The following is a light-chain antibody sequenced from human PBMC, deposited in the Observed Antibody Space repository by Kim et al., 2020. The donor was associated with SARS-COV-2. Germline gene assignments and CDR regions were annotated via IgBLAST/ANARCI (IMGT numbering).Light chain of an antibody. Sequence: SYELTQPPSVSVAPGQTASITCSGDNLGDRYASWYQQKPGQSPMVVIYQDNKRPSGIPERFSGSNSGNTATLTISGTQAMDEADYYCQAWDSSTAVFGGGTKVTVL. CDR3: QAWDSSTAV. J-gene: IGLJ2*01. V-gene: IGLV3-1*01. CDR2: QDN. CDR1: NLGDRY.